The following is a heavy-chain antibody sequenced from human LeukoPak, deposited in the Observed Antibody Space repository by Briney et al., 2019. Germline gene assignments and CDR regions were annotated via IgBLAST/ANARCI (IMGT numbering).Heavy chain of an antibody. Sequence: GGSLRLSCAASGFTFSSYAMHWVRQAPGKGLEWVAVISYDGSNKYYADSVKGRFTISRDNSKNTLYLQMNSLRAEDTALYYCARDLRIAAAGTGTGYYYYGMDVWGQGTTVTVSS. J-gene: IGHJ6*02. D-gene: IGHD6-13*01. CDR3: ARDLRIAAAGTGTGYYYYGMDV. V-gene: IGHV3-30-3*01. CDR2: ISYDGSNK. CDR1: GFTFSSYA.